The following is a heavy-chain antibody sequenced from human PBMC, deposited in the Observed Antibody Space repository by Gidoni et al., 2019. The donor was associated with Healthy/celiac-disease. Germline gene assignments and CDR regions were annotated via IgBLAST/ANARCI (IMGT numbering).Heavy chain of an antibody. CDR3: ARRLDYYYGMDV. J-gene: IGHJ6*02. D-gene: IGHD5-12*01. Sequence: QLQLQESGPGLVKPSETLSLTCTVSGGSISSSSYYWGWIRQPPGKGLEWIGSIYYSGSTYYNPSLKSRVTISVDTSKNQFSLKLSSVTAADTAVYYCARRLDYYYGMDVWGQGTTVTVSS. V-gene: IGHV4-39*01. CDR2: IYYSGST. CDR1: GGSISSSSYY.